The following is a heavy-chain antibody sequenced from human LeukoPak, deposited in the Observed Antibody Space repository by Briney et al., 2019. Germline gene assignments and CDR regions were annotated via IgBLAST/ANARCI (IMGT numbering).Heavy chain of an antibody. Sequence: PSQTLSLTCTVSGGSISSGGYCWRWIRQPPGKGLEWIGYIYYSGSTNYNPSLKSRVTISVDTSKNQFSLKLSSVTAADTAVYYCARGRGTLRPTHYFDYWGQGTLVTVSS. V-gene: IGHV4-61*08. J-gene: IGHJ4*02. CDR2: IYYSGST. CDR3: ARGRGTLRPTHYFDY. CDR1: GGSISSGGYC. D-gene: IGHD1-1*01.